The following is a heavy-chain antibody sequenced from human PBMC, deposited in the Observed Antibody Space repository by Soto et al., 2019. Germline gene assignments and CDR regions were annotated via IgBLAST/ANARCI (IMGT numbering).Heavy chain of an antibody. CDR1: GFTFSSYG. J-gene: IGHJ6*02. D-gene: IGHD6-13*01. Sequence: GESLKISCAASGFTFSSYGMHWVRQAPGKGLEWVAVIWYDGSNKYYADSVKGRFTISRDNSKNTLYLQMNSLRAEDTAVYYCARGRGGRPIAAADNYYYGMDVWGQGTTVTVSS. CDR3: ARGRGGRPIAAADNYYYGMDV. CDR2: IWYDGSNK. V-gene: IGHV3-33*01.